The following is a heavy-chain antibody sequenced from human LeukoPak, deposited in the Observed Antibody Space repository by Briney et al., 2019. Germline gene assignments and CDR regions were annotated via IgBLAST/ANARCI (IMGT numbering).Heavy chain of an antibody. CDR1: GFTFSSYA. Sequence: GGSLRLSCAASGFTFSSYAMHWVRQAPGKGLEWVAVISYDGSNKYYADSVKGRFTISRDNSKNTLYLQMNSLRAEDTAVYYWASDFWSGYYIGYWGQGTLVTVSS. CDR2: ISYDGSNK. J-gene: IGHJ4*02. V-gene: IGHV3-30-3*01. CDR3: ASDFWSGYYIGY. D-gene: IGHD3-3*01.